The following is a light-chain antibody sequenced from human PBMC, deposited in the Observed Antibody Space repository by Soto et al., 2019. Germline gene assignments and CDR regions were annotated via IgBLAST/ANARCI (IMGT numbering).Light chain of an antibody. CDR2: GAS. Sequence: QTVVTQEPSLTVSPGGTVTLTCASSTGAVTSGYYPNWFQQKPGQAPRALIYGASNKHSWTPARFSGSLLGGKAALTLSGVQPEDEAEYYGLLYYGGAHVVFGGGTKLTVL. CDR3: LLYYGGAHVV. CDR1: TGAVTSGYY. J-gene: IGLJ2*01. V-gene: IGLV7-43*01.